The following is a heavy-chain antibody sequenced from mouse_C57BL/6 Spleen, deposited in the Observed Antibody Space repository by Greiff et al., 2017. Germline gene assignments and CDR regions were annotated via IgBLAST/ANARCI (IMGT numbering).Heavy chain of an antibody. D-gene: IGHD1-1*01. J-gene: IGHJ3*01. CDR3: AREGFYYYGSSSWFAY. Sequence: QVQLKQSGPELVKPGASVKLSCKASGYTFTSYDINWVKQRPGQGLEWIGWIYPRDGSTKYNEKFKGKATLTVDTSSSTAYMELHSLTSEDSAVYFCAREGFYYYGSSSWFAYWGQGTLVTVSA. CDR1: GYTFTSYD. V-gene: IGHV1-85*01. CDR2: IYPRDGST.